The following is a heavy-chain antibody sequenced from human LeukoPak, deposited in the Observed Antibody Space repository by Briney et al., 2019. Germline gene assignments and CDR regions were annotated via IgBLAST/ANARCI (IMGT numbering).Heavy chain of an antibody. J-gene: IGHJ4*02. CDR1: GFTFSSYA. CDR3: ARVIASAERYYDSSGSPLGSFDY. Sequence: GRSLRLSCAASGFTFSSYAMHWVRQAPGKGLEWVAVISYDGSNKYYADSVKGRFTISRDNSKNTLYLQMNSLRADDTAVYYCARVIASAERYYDSSGSPLGSFDYWGQGTLVTVSS. D-gene: IGHD3-22*01. V-gene: IGHV3-30-3*01. CDR2: ISYDGSNK.